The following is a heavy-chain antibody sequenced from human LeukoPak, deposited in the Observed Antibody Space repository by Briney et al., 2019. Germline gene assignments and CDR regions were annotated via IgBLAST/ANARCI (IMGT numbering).Heavy chain of an antibody. CDR2: INWNSGSK. J-gene: IGHJ4*02. V-gene: IGHV3-9*01. CDR1: GFTFSGSA. Sequence: PGGSLRLSCAASGFTFSGSAMHWVRQASGKGLEWVSGINWNSGSKHYADSVKGRFTISRDNAKNSLYLQMNSLRAEDTALYYCAKDFSSGYYYFDSWGQGTLVTVSS. D-gene: IGHD3-22*01. CDR3: AKDFSSGYYYFDS.